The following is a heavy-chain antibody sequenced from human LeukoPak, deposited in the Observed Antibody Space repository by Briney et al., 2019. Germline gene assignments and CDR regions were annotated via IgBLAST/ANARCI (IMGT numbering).Heavy chain of an antibody. Sequence: PGRSLRLSCAASGFTFDDYAMHWVRQAPGKGLEWVSGISWNSGSIGYADSVKGRSTISRDNAKNSLYLQMNSLRAEDTALYYCAKDRGYDSSGYYFDYWGQGTLVTVSS. CDR1: GFTFDDYA. D-gene: IGHD3-22*01. V-gene: IGHV3-9*01. J-gene: IGHJ4*02. CDR2: ISWNSGSI. CDR3: AKDRGYDSSGYYFDY.